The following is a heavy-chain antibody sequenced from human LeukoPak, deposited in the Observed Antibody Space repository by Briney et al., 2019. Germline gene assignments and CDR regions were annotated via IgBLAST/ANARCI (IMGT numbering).Heavy chain of an antibody. CDR2: ISSSSSYI. D-gene: IGHD3-22*01. CDR1: GFIFNSHS. Sequence: GGSLRLSCAASGFIFNSHSMNWVRQAPGKGLEWVSSISSSSSYIYYADSVKGRFTISRDNAKNSLYLQMNSLRAEDTAVYYCARVLYYDSSGLPYYFDYWGQGTLVTVSS. CDR3: ARVLYYDSSGLPYYFDY. J-gene: IGHJ4*02. V-gene: IGHV3-21*01.